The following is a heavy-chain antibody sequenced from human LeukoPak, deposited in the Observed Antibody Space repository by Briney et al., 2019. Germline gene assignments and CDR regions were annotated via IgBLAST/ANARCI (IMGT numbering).Heavy chain of an antibody. CDR3: ARVGGNGGRYYYYGMDV. V-gene: IGHV5-51*01. D-gene: IGHD4-23*01. J-gene: IGHJ6*02. CDR2: IYPGDSDT. CDR1: GYSFTSYW. Sequence: GESLKISCKGSGYSFTSYWIGWVRQMPGKGLEWMGIIYPGDSDTRYSPSFQGQVTISADKSISTAYLQWSSLKASDTAMYYCARVGGNGGRYYYYGMDVWGQGATVTVSS.